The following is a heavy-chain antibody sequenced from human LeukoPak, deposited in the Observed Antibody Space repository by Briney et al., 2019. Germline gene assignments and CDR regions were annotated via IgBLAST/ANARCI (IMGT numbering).Heavy chain of an antibody. CDR2: IYSGGGT. J-gene: IGHJ4*02. Sequence: GGSLRLSCAASGFTVSSNYMSWVRQAPGKGLEWVSVIYSGGGTYYADSVKGRFTISRDNSKNTLYLQMNSLRAEDTAVYYCARDLRTSGFDYWGQGTLVTVSS. CDR1: GFTVSSNY. V-gene: IGHV3-66*01. CDR3: ARDLRTSGFDY. D-gene: IGHD3-10*01.